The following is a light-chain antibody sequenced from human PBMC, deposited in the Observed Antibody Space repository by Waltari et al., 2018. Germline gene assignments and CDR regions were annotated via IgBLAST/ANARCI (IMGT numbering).Light chain of an antibody. CDR2: KAS. V-gene: IGKV1-5*03. J-gene: IGKJ1*01. CDR1: QTISSW. Sequence: DIHMTQSPSTLSASVGDRVTITCRASQTISSWLAWYQQKPGKAPKLLIYKASSLESWVPSRFSGSGSGTEFTLTISSLQPDDFGTYYCQQYQSYSTFGQGTKVQIK. CDR3: QQYQSYST.